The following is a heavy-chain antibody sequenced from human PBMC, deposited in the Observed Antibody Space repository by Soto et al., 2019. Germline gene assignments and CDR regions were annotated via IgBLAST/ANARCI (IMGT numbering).Heavy chain of an antibody. Sequence: QVQLVQSGAEVKKPGSSVKVSCKASGGTFSSYAISWVRQAPGQGLEWMGGIIPIFGTANYAQKFQGRVTITADESTSTAYMELSSLRSEDTAVYYCARDRNYYGSGSYYPSYPWYFDLWGRGTLVTVSS. CDR2: IIPIFGTA. CDR1: GGTFSSYA. CDR3: ARDRNYYGSGSYYPSYPWYFDL. J-gene: IGHJ2*01. D-gene: IGHD3-10*01. V-gene: IGHV1-69*01.